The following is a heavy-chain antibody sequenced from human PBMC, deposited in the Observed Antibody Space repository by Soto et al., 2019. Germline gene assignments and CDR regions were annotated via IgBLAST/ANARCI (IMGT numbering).Heavy chain of an antibody. CDR2: INDSGGST. J-gene: IGHJ6*02. CDR1: GFTFSNYW. CDR3: AKGRSYYYYYGVDV. Sequence: GGPLRLSCAASGFTFSNYWMHWVRQAPGKGLEWVSGINDSGGSTYYADSVKGRFTISRDNSKSTLYLQMNSLRAEDTALYYCAKGRSYYYYYGVDVWGQGTTVTVSS. V-gene: IGHV3-23*01.